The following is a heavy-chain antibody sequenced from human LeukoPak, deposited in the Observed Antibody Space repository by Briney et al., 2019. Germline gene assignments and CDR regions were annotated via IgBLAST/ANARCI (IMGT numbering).Heavy chain of an antibody. J-gene: IGHJ6*03. V-gene: IGHV3-21*01. CDR2: ISSSSSYI. D-gene: IGHD3-3*01. CDR3: ARDRYYDFWSGYPCMDV. CDR1: GFSFSSYS. Sequence: GGSLRLSCAASGFSFSSYSMNWVRQAPGKGLEWVSSISSSSSYIYYADSVKSRFTISRDNAKNSLYQQMNSLRAEDTAVYYCARDRYYDFWSGYPCMDVWGKGTTVTVSS.